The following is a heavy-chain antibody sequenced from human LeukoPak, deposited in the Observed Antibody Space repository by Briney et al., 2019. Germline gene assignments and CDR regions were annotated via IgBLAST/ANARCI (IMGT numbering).Heavy chain of an antibody. V-gene: IGHV3-23*01. Sequence: GGSLRLSCAASGFTFNNYAMSWVRQAPGKGLEWVSAISDNGGDTKYADSVKGRFTISRDNSKNTLYLQMNSLRAEDTAIYYCGKDWKLDYWGQGALVTVSS. CDR1: GFTFNNYA. CDR3: GKDWKLDY. J-gene: IGHJ4*02. CDR2: ISDNGGDT. D-gene: IGHD1-1*01.